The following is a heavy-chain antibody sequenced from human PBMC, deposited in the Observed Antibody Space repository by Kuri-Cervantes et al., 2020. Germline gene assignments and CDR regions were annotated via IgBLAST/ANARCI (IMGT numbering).Heavy chain of an antibody. CDR2: ISGSGGST. CDR1: GFTFSSYA. CDR3: ARAQYSRSPDYYYMDV. Sequence: GESLKISCAASGFTFSSYAMSWVRQAPGKGLEWVSAISGSGGSTYYADSVKGRFTISRDNSKNTLYLQMNSLRAEDTAVYYCARAQYSRSPDYYYMDVWGKGTTVTVSS. D-gene: IGHD6-6*01. V-gene: IGHV3-23*01. J-gene: IGHJ6*03.